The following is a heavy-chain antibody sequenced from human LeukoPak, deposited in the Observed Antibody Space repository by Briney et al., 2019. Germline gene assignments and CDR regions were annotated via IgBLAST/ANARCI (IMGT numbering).Heavy chain of an antibody. CDR3: AQLPGAARERSCYYYGMDV. CDR2: ISYDGSNK. V-gene: IGHV3-30-3*01. J-gene: IGHJ6*01. D-gene: IGHD1-26*01. CDR1: GSTFSSYV. Sequence: PGGSLRLSCAASGSTFSSYVMHWVRQAPGKGLEWVAVISYDGSNKYYADSVKGRFTISRDNSKNTLYLQMNSLRAEDTAVYYCAQLPGAARERSCYYYGMDVWGQGTTVTVSS.